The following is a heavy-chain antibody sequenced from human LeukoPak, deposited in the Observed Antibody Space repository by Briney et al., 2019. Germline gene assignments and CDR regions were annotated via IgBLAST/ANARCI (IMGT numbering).Heavy chain of an antibody. Sequence: KPSETLSLTCAVYGGSFSGYYWSWILQPPGKGLEWIGEINHSGSTNYNPSLKSRVTISVDTSKNQFSLKLSSVTAADTAVYYCGRQEVGAGYCSSTSCAEPHWFDPWGQGTLVTVSS. D-gene: IGHD2-2*01. CDR1: GGSFSGYY. CDR3: GRQEVGAGYCSSTSCAEPHWFDP. J-gene: IGHJ5*02. V-gene: IGHV4-34*01. CDR2: INHSGST.